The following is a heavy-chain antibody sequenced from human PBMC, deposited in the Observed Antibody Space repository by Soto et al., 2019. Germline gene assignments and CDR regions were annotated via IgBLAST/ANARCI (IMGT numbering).Heavy chain of an antibody. CDR1: GGSISSAAYY. V-gene: IGHV4-31*03. Sequence: PSETLSLTCTVSGGSISSAAYYWSWIRQHPGKGLEWIGYISHSGSTYYTPSLKSRVIISADTSKNQFSLNLTSVTAADTAVYYCAREYNYGSNFFECWGQGALVTVSS. CDR3: AREYNYGSNFFEC. D-gene: IGHD5-18*01. CDR2: ISHSGST. J-gene: IGHJ4*02.